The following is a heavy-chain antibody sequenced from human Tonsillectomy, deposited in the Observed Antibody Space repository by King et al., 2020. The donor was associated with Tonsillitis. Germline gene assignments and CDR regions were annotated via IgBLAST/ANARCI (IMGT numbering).Heavy chain of an antibody. V-gene: IGHV3-23*04. CDR1: GFTFSTYA. J-gene: IGHJ4*02. D-gene: IGHD6-19*01. Sequence: DVQLVESGGGLIQPGGSLRLSCAASGFTFSTYAMSWVRQAPGKGLQWVSTNIGSSGSTFYADSVKGRFTISRDNSKNTLFLQMINLRAEDTAVYYCAKARYSGGIYHFDYWGQGTLVTVSS. CDR3: AKARYSGGIYHFDY. CDR2: NIGSSGST.